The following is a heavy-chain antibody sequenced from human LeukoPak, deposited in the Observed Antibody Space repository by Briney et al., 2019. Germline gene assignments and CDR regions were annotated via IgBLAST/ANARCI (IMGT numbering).Heavy chain of an antibody. V-gene: IGHV3-21*01. Sequence: GGSLILSCAASGFTFSSYSMNWVRQAPGKGLEWVSSISSSSSYIYYADSVKGRFTISRDNAKNSLYLQMNSLRAEDTAVYYCARGDGYNGYYYGMDVWGQGTTVTVSS. CDR1: GFTFSSYS. J-gene: IGHJ6*02. CDR2: ISSSSSYI. CDR3: ARGDGYNGYYYGMDV. D-gene: IGHD5-24*01.